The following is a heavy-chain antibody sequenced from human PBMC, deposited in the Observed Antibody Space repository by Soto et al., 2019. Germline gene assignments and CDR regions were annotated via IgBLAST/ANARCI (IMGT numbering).Heavy chain of an antibody. D-gene: IGHD2-8*01. J-gene: IGHJ6*03. CDR1: GFTFSSHA. CDR2: ISYDGSNK. V-gene: IGHV3-30-3*01. CDR3: ARDGRYCTNGVCYRPSYYYYYMDV. Sequence: PGGSLRLSCAASGFTFSSHALHWVRQAPGKGLEWVAVISYDGSNKYYADSVKGRFTISRDNSKNTLYLQMNSLRAEDTAVYYCARDGRYCTNGVCYRPSYYYYYMDVWGKGTTVTVSS.